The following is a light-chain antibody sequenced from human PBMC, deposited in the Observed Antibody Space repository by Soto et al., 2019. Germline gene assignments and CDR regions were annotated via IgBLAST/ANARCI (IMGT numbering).Light chain of an antibody. V-gene: IGKV3-11*01. Sequence: EIVLTQSPATLSLSPGERATLSCRTIQSVSKYFAWYQQNPGRAPSLLIYDASSRATGIPARFIGSESGTDFDLTIIILELEDFAIYYCRQRSNWPITFGQGTRLEI. CDR1: QSVSKY. CDR2: DAS. J-gene: IGKJ5*01. CDR3: RQRSNWPIT.